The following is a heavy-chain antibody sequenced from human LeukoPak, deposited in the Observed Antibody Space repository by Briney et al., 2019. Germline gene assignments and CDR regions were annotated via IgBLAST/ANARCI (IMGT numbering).Heavy chain of an antibody. Sequence: PGGSLRLSCAASGFTFSSYGMSWVRQAPGKGLEWVSAISGSGGSTYYADSVKGRFTISRDNSKNTLYLQMNSLRAEDTAVYYCAKDPTVLLWFGELPHFDYWGQGTLVTVSS. J-gene: IGHJ4*02. CDR1: GFTFSSYG. CDR2: ISGSGGST. D-gene: IGHD3-10*01. CDR3: AKDPTVLLWFGELPHFDY. V-gene: IGHV3-23*01.